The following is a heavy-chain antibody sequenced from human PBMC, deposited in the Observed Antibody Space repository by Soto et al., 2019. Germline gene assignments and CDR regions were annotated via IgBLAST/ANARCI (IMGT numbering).Heavy chain of an antibody. J-gene: IGHJ6*02. V-gene: IGHV4-59*01. CDR2: IYYSGST. CDR3: ARGPIYYYYGMDV. Sequence: PSETLSLTCTVSGGSISSYYWSWIRQPPGKGLERIGYIYYSGSTNYNPTIKSRVTISVDTSKNQFSLKLSSVTAAYSAVFYCARGPIYYYYGMDVWGQGTTVTVSS. CDR1: GGSISSYY.